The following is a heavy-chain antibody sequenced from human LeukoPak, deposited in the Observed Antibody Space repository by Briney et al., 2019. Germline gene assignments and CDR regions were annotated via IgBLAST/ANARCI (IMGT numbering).Heavy chain of an antibody. CDR2: ISGSGGST. Sequence: QPGGSLRLFCAASGFTFSSYAMSWVRQAPGKGLEWVSAISGSGGSTYYADSVKGRFTISRDNSKNTLYLQMNSLRAEDTAVYYCAKRTSSSGGSFDYWGQGTLVTVSS. D-gene: IGHD6-6*01. J-gene: IGHJ4*02. V-gene: IGHV3-23*01. CDR3: AKRTSSSGGSFDY. CDR1: GFTFSSYA.